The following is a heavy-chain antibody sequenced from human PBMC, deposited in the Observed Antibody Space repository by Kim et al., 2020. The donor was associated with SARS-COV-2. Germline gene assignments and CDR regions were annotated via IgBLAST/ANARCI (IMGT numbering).Heavy chain of an antibody. V-gene: IGHV3-9*01. D-gene: IGHD6-13*01. CDR2: ISWNSGSI. Sequence: GGSLRLSCAASGFTFDDYAMHWVRQAPGKGLEWVSGISWNSGSIGYADSVKGRFTISRDNAKNSLYLQMNSLRAEDTALYYCAKDMGAAGTQGPFDIWGQGTMVTVSS. CDR1: GFTFDDYA. CDR3: AKDMGAAGTQGPFDI. J-gene: IGHJ3*02.